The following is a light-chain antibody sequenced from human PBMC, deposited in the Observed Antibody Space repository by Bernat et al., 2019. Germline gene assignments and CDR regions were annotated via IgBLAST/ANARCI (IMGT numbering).Light chain of an antibody. CDR3: SSYAGSNNYV. Sequence: QSALTRPPSASGSPVRSVTFPSIGPSGDVGGYNYVSWYQQHPGKAPKPMIYEVNKGPSGVPDHFSGSKSGNTASLTVSGLQAEDEADYYCSSYAGSNNYVFGTGTKVTVL. CDR1: SGDVGGYNY. V-gene: IGLV2-8*01. CDR2: EVN. J-gene: IGLJ1*01.